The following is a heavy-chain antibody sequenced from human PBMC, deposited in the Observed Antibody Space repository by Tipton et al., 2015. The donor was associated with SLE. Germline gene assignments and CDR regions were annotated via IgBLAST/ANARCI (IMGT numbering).Heavy chain of an antibody. CDR2: ISWDGGST. D-gene: IGHD7-27*01. V-gene: IGHV3-43*01. Sequence: SLRLSCAASGFTFDDYTMHWVRQAPGKGLEWVSLISWDGGSTYYADSVKGRFTISRDNSKNSLYLQMNSLRTEDTALYYCARDQGANWGSRDAFDIWGQGTMVPVSS. J-gene: IGHJ3*02. CDR1: GFTFDDYT. CDR3: ARDQGANWGSRDAFDI.